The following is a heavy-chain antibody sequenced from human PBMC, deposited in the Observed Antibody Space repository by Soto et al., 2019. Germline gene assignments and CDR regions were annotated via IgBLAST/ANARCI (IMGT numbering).Heavy chain of an antibody. CDR1: GGSISSYY. J-gene: IGHJ5*02. CDR3: AGTPASGYCSSTSCYSFFGWFDP. Sequence: SETLSLTCTVSGGSISSYYWSWIRQPPGKGLEWIGYIYYSGSTNYNPSLKSRVTISVDTSKNQFSLKLSSVTAADTAVYYCAGTPASGYCSSTSCYSFFGWFDPWGQGTLVTVSS. V-gene: IGHV4-59*01. CDR2: IYYSGST. D-gene: IGHD2-2*01.